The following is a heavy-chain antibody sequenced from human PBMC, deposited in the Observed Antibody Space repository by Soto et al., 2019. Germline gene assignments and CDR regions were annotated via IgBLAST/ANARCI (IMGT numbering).Heavy chain of an antibody. CDR2: IYSGGST. Sequence: EVQLVESGGGLVQPGGSLRLSCAASGFTVSSNYMSWVRQAPGKGLEWVSVIYSGGSTYYADSAKGRFTISRHNSKNTLYLQMNSLRAEDTAVYYCARLLYDFWSGYDYWGQGTLVTVSS. V-gene: IGHV3-53*04. D-gene: IGHD3-3*01. CDR3: ARLLYDFWSGYDY. CDR1: GFTVSSNY. J-gene: IGHJ4*02.